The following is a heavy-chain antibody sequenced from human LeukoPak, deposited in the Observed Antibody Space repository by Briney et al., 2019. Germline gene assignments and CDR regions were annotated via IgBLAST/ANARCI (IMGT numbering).Heavy chain of an antibody. CDR3: VRRGDASSGWGDHDY. J-gene: IGHJ4*02. D-gene: IGHD6-19*01. CDR2: IGGSGDKT. CDR1: GFTFNRNA. V-gene: IGHV3-23*01. Sequence: GGSLRLSCAASGFTFNRNAISWVRQAPGKGLEWVSTIGGSGDKTFYADSVKGRFTISRDNYKNMLHLQMTSLTGEDTALYYCVRRGDASSGWGDHDYRRQAALVTV.